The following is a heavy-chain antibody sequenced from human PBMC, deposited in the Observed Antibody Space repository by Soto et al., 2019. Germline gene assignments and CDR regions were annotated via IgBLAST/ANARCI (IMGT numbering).Heavy chain of an antibody. CDR2: ISSSSSYI. CDR1: GFTVNTYS. Sequence: EVQLGESGGGLVKPGGSLRLSCAASGFTVNTYSMNWVRQAPGKGLEWVSSISSSSSYIYYTDSVKGRFTNSRDNAKNSLYLQMNSLRAEDTDAYYCTSLSRFALDYGGQGTLVTVSS. J-gene: IGHJ4*02. CDR3: TSLSRFALDY. D-gene: IGHD3-10*01. V-gene: IGHV3-21*01.